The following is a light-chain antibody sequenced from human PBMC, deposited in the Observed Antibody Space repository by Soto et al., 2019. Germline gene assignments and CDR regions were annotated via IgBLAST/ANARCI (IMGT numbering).Light chain of an antibody. CDR2: GAS. CDR3: QQYKSWPPLT. V-gene: IGKV3-15*01. J-gene: IGKJ4*01. Sequence: DIVMTQSPAILSVSLGERATLSCLASQRISDNLAWYQQRSGQAPRLLIYGASTRATGVPARFSGSGSGTEFTLTISSLPSDDFAIYYCQQYKSWPPLTFGGGTKVE. CDR1: QRISDN.